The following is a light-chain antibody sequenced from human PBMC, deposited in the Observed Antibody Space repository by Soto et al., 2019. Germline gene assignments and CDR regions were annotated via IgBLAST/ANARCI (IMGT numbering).Light chain of an antibody. Sequence: DIQMTQSPSTLSASVGDRVTITCRASQNIETWLAWYQQKPGKAPKLMIYKASSLEGGVPSRFSGSGSGTEFTLPISSLQSDDFATYYCQQYINRWTFGEGTEVEIK. CDR2: KAS. V-gene: IGKV1-5*03. CDR1: QNIETW. CDR3: QQYINRWT. J-gene: IGKJ1*01.